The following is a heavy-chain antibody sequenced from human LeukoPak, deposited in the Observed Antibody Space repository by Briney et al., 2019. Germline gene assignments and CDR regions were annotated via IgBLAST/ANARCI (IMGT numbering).Heavy chain of an antibody. CDR3: AKTLRLANDAFDI. J-gene: IGHJ3*02. CDR2: INYSGST. D-gene: IGHD3-9*01. CDR1: GGSFSGYY. V-gene: IGHV4-34*01. Sequence: SETLCLTCAVYGGSFSGYYWSWIRQPPGKGLEWIGEINYSGSTNYNPSLKSRVTISVDTSKNQFSLKLSSVTAADTAVYYCAKTLRLANDAFDIWGQGTMVTVSS.